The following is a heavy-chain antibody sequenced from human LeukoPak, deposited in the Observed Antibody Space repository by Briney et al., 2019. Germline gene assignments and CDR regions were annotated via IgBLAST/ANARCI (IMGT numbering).Heavy chain of an antibody. Sequence: SETLSLTCAVYGGSFSGDYWSWIRQPPGKGLEWIGEINHSGSTNYNPSLKSRVTISVDTSKNQFSLKLSSVTAADTAVYYCARGWLEDYYYYYGMDVWGQGTTVTVSS. CDR1: GGSFSGDY. CDR3: ARGWLEDYYYYYGMDV. J-gene: IGHJ6*02. D-gene: IGHD6-19*01. V-gene: IGHV4-34*01. CDR2: INHSGST.